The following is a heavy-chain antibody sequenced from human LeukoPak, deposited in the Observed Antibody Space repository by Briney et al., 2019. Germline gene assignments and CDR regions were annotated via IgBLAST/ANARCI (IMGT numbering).Heavy chain of an antibody. Sequence: PGGSLRLSCAASGFTFSSYAMSWVRQAPGKGLEWVSAISGSGGSTYYADSVKGRFTISRDNSKNTLYLQMNSLRAEDTAVYYCAKVSHPITGTPNFDYWGQGTLVTVSS. V-gene: IGHV3-23*01. J-gene: IGHJ4*02. D-gene: IGHD1-7*01. CDR1: GFTFSSYA. CDR3: AKVSHPITGTPNFDY. CDR2: ISGSGGST.